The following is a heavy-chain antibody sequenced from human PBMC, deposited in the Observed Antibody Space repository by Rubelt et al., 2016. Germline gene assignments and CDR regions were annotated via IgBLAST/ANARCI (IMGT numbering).Heavy chain of an antibody. CDR2: IYSGGST. CDR1: GFTVSSSC. D-gene: IGHD5-18*01. J-gene: IGHJ4*02. CDR3: ARGGYSYIFDY. V-gene: IGHV3-66*01. Sequence: EVQLVESGGDLVQPGESLRLSCAASGFTVSSSCMSWVRQAPGKGPEWVSVIYSGGSTYYADSVKGRFTISRDNSKNTLYLQMNSLRAEDTAVYYCARGGYSYIFDYWGQGTLVTVSS.